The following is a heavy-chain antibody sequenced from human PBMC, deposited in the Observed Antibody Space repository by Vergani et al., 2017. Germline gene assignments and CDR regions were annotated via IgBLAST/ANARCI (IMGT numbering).Heavy chain of an antibody. V-gene: IGHV4-34*01. CDR2: SDHTGRP. J-gene: IGHJ6*03. Sequence: QVQLQQWCGGLLKPSEPLSLTCVVNGGPFTSYHWTWIGQSPGEGLEWVGDSDHTGRPDYNPSLKSRLTMSVDKSRNQFSLPLNSVTATDTAIYFCARVNTETNGHLYYYYYKDVWGQGTAVTVS. CDR3: ARVNTETNGHLYYYYYKDV. D-gene: IGHD4-11*01. CDR1: GGPFTSYH.